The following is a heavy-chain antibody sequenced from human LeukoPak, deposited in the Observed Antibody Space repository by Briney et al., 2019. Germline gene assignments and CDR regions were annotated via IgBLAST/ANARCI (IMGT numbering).Heavy chain of an antibody. CDR1: GYTFTGYY. CDR3: ARSKSIAARRPWGNYYGMDV. CDR2: INPNSGGT. J-gene: IGHJ6*02. D-gene: IGHD6-6*01. Sequence: ASVKVSCKASGYTFTGYYMHWVRQAPGQGLEWMGWINPNSGGTNYAQKFQGRVTMTRDTSIGTAYMELSRLRSDDTAVYYCARSKSIAARRPWGNYYGMDVWGQGTTVTVSS. V-gene: IGHV1-2*02.